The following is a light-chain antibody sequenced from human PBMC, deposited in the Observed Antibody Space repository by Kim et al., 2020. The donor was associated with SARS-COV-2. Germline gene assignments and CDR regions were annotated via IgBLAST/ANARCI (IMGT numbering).Light chain of an antibody. V-gene: IGKV3-15*01. CDR2: SAS. J-gene: IGKJ2*01. CDR1: QSVDNN. CDR3: QQYKNWPPYT. Sequence: SPGETATLPCRASQSVDNNLAWYQQKPGQAPRLLIYSASTRATGIPARFSGSGSGTEFTLTISSLQSEDFALYYCQQYKNWPPYTFGQGTKVDIK.